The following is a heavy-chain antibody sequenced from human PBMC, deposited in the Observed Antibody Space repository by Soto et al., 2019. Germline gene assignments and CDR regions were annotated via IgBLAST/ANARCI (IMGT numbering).Heavy chain of an antibody. CDR1: GFTFRSYA. J-gene: IGHJ6*02. CDR3: ARDPSPSGYDPCVLDV. Sequence: GGSLRLSCAASGFTFRSYAMHWVRQAPGKGLEWLAVVSSDGSNKYHADSVRGRFTISRDNSKNALYLQMNSLRAEDTAVYYCARDPSPSGYDPCVLDVWGQGTTVTVSS. V-gene: IGHV3-30-3*01. D-gene: IGHD5-12*01. CDR2: VSSDGSNK.